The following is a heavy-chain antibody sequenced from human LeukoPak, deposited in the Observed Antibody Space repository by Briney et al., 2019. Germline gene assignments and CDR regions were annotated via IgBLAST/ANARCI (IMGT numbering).Heavy chain of an antibody. CDR2: ISSSSSYI. J-gene: IGHJ4*02. CDR1: GFDFNYYD. Sequence: GGSLRLSCVASGFDFNYYDMNWVRQAPGKGLEWDSSISSSSSYIYFADATKGRFTISRDNANSSVFLQMNSLRPEDTAVYYCARRGGLSSGRGFDHWGQGTLVTVSS. D-gene: IGHD3-16*01. V-gene: IGHV3-21*01. CDR3: ARRGGLSSGRGFDH.